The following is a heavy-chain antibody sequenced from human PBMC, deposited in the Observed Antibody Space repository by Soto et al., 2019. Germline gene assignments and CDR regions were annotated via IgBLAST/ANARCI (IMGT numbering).Heavy chain of an antibody. CDR1: GYTFTGYY. Sequence: QVQLVQSGAEVKKPGASVKVSCKASGYTFTGYYMHWVRQAPGQGLEWMGWINPNSGGTNYAQKLQGGVTMTRDTSISTAYMELSRLRSDDTAVYYGARDQAGNRAYYYYGMDVWGQGTTVTVSS. CDR2: INPNSGGT. V-gene: IGHV1-2*02. D-gene: IGHD1-1*01. J-gene: IGHJ6*02. CDR3: ARDQAGNRAYYYYGMDV.